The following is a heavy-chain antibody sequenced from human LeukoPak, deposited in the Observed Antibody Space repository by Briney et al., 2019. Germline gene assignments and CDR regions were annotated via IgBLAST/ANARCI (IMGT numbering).Heavy chain of an antibody. V-gene: IGHV4-59*01. CDR1: GGAISSYY. D-gene: IGHD3-22*01. Sequence: SETLSLTCTVSGGAISSYYWSWIRQPPGKGLEWIGYIYYSVSTNNNPSLKSRVTISVDTSKNQLSLKLSSVTAADTAVYYCARGNYYDSSGYPNDYWGQGTLVTVSS. J-gene: IGHJ4*02. CDR3: ARGNYYDSSGYPNDY. CDR2: IYYSVST.